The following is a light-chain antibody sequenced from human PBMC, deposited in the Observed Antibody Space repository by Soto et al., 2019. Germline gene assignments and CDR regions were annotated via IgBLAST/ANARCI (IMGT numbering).Light chain of an antibody. V-gene: IGKV3-20*01. CDR1: QSFSSSS. CDR2: GAS. CDR3: QQYGSSPWT. J-gene: IGKJ1*01. Sequence: EIVLTQSPGTLSLSPGERAALSCRASQSFSSSSLAWYQQKPGQAPRLLIHGASSRATGIPDRFSGSGSGTDFTLNISRLEHEDFAVYDCQQYGSSPWTFGQGTQVEIK.